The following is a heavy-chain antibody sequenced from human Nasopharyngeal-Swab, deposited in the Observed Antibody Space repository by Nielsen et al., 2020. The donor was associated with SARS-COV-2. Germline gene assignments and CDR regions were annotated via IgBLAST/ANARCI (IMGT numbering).Heavy chain of an antibody. J-gene: IGHJ4*02. CDR1: GFTFSSYE. Sequence: GESLKISCAASGFTFSSYEMNWVRQAPGKGLEWVSYISSSGSTIYYADSVKGRFTISRDSAKNSLYLQMNSLRAEDTAVYYCARDRWGYCSSTSCYGGQGLFDYWGQGTLVTVSS. V-gene: IGHV3-48*03. D-gene: IGHD2-2*01. CDR3: ARDRWGYCSSTSCYGGQGLFDY. CDR2: ISSSGSTI.